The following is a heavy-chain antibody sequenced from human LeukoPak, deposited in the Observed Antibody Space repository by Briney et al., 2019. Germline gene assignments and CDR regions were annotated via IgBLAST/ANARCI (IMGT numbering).Heavy chain of an antibody. CDR1: GFTFSSYA. CDR3: AKDLYGDYDNDY. V-gene: IGHV3-23*01. J-gene: IGHJ4*02. D-gene: IGHD4-17*01. CDR2: ISGSGSIT. Sequence: GGSLRLSCAASGFTFSSYAMSWVRQAPGKGLEWVSGISGSGSITYYADSVKGRFTISRDNSKNTLYLQMNSLRAEDRAVYYCAKDLYGDYDNDYWGQGTLVTVSS.